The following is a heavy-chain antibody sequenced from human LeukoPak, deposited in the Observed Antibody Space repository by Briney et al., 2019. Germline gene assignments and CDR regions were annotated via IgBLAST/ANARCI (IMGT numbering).Heavy chain of an antibody. J-gene: IGHJ4*02. CDR1: GFIFSSYS. Sequence: GGSLRLSCAASGFIFSSYSMNWVRQAPGKGLEWISYISGGGGNMHYADSVEGRFTISRDNAKNSVYLQMNSLRAEDTAVYYCAKVVVGGSGCFDYWGQETLVTVSS. D-gene: IGHD3-3*01. V-gene: IGHV3-48*01. CDR3: AKVVVGGSGCFDY. CDR2: ISGGGGNM.